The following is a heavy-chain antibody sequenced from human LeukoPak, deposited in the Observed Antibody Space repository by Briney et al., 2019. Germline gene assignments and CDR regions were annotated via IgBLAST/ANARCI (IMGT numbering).Heavy chain of an antibody. Sequence: GASVKVSCKASGYTFTGYYIHWVRQAPGQGLEWMGCIHPKTGGTNYAQRPQGWVTMTRDTSITTAYMELNRLTSDDTAVYFCARGGQWLDREIDYWGQGTLVTVSS. CDR1: GYTFTGYY. V-gene: IGHV1-2*04. D-gene: IGHD6-19*01. J-gene: IGHJ4*02. CDR3: ARGGQWLDREIDY. CDR2: IHPKTGGT.